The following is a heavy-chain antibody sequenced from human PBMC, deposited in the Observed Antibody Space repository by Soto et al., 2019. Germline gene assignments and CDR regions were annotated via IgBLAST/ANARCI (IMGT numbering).Heavy chain of an antibody. CDR3: ASSYSSSSVKAGAFDI. J-gene: IGHJ3*02. D-gene: IGHD6-6*01. CDR2: IYYSGST. Sequence: QVQLQESGPGLVKPSQTLSLTCTVSGGSISSGDYYWSWIRQPPGKGLEWIGYIYYSGSTYYNPSLKSRVTISVDTSKNQFSLKLSSVTAADTAVYYCASSYSSSSVKAGAFDIWGQGTMVTVSS. V-gene: IGHV4-30-4*01. CDR1: GGSISSGDYY.